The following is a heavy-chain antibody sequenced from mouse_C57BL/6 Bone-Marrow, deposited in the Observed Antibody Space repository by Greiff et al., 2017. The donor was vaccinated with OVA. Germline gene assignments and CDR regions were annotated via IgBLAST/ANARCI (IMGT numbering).Heavy chain of an antibody. D-gene: IGHD2-3*01. CDR2: IYPGSGNT. V-gene: IGHV1-76*01. CDR1: GYTFTDHY. CDR3: ARDDGYCFEC. Sequence: QVQLQQSGAEVVRPGASVKLSCKASGYTFTDHYINWVKQRPGQGLEWIARIYPGSGNTYYNEKFKGKATLTAEKSSNTAYMQLSSLTSEDSAVFFGARDDGYCFECWGQGTTLTVSS. J-gene: IGHJ2*01.